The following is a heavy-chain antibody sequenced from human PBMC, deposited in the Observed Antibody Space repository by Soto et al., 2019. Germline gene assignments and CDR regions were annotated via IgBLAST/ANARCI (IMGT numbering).Heavy chain of an antibody. V-gene: IGHV1-18*04. Sequence: ASVKVSCKASGYTFINHGISWVRQAPGQGLEWMGWVGGANGNTKYAQKFQGRVTMTTETSTSTAHMELRNLRSDDTAVYFCARDFYPLAYYFDPWGQGTLVTVSS. CDR1: GYTFINHG. J-gene: IGHJ4*02. CDR2: VGGANGNT. CDR3: ARDFYPLAYYFDP.